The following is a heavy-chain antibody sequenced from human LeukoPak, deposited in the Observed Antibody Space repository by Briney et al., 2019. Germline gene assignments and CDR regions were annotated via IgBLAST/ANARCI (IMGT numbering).Heavy chain of an antibody. CDR2: IYYSGST. D-gene: IGHD1-26*01. J-gene: IGHJ4*02. CDR3: ARDDNGSHSRHFDY. Sequence: SETLSLACTVSGGSISSYYWSWIRQPPGKGLEWIGYIYYSGSTNYNPSLKSRVTTSVDTSKNQFSLKLSSVTAADTAVYYCARDDNGSHSRHFDYWGQGTLVTVSS. V-gene: IGHV4-59*01. CDR1: GGSISSYY.